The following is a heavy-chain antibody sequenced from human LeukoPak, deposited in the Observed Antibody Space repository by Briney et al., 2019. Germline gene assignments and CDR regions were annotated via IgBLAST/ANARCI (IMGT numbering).Heavy chain of an antibody. Sequence: SETLSLTCTVSGGSISGSSYYWGWIRQPPGKGLEWIGSIYYSGSTYYNPSLKSRVTISVDTSKNQFSLKLSSVTAADTAVYYCARPPYDYVWGSYPSDWYFDLWGRGTLVTVSS. CDR3: ARPPYDYVWGSYPSDWYFDL. V-gene: IGHV4-39*01. J-gene: IGHJ2*01. CDR2: IYYSGST. D-gene: IGHD3-16*01. CDR1: GGSISGSSYY.